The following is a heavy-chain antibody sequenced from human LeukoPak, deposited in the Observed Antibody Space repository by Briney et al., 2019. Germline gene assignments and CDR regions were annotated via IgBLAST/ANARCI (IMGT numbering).Heavy chain of an antibody. J-gene: IGHJ4*02. CDR1: GVSMSSNNW. Sequence: SETLSLTCAVSGVSMSSNNWWSWVRQPPGKGLEWIGEIHESGSTNYNPSLKSRVTISVDKSKVQFSLKLSSVTAADTAVYYCARHEGFSQKDWGQGTQVTVS. CDR3: ARHEGFSQKD. CDR2: IHESGST. V-gene: IGHV4-4*02.